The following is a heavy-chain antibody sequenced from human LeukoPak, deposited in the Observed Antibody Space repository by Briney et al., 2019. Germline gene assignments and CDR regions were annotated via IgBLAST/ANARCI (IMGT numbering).Heavy chain of an antibody. J-gene: IGHJ4*02. D-gene: IGHD3-22*01. V-gene: IGHV1-46*01. CDR2: INPSGGST. CDR3: ARYLGDYYDSRYYFGY. CDR1: GYTFTSYY. Sequence: ASVKVSCKASGYTFTSYYMHWVRQAPGQGLEWMGIINPSGGSTSYAQKFQGRVTMTRDTSTSTVYMELSSLRSEDTAVYYCARYLGDYYDSRYYFGYWGQGTLVTVSS.